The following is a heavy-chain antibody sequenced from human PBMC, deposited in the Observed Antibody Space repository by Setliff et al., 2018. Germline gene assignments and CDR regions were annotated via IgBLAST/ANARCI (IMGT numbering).Heavy chain of an antibody. V-gene: IGHV3-15*01. J-gene: IGHJ5*02. CDR1: GVTVSDAW. CDR2: IKSKTDGGPT. CDR3: VKLVPQAISSDP. Sequence: PGGSLRLSCAASGVTVSDAWMGWVRQTPGEGLDWAGRIKSKTDGGPTDYAAPVKGRFTISRDDSKNTLYLQMNSLKTEDTAIYYCVKLVPQAISSDPWGQGTLVTVSS. D-gene: IGHD3-10*01.